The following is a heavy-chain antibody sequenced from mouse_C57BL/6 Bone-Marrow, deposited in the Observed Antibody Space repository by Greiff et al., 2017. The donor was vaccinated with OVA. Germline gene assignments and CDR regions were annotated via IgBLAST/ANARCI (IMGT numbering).Heavy chain of an antibody. V-gene: IGHV1-18*01. CDR2: INPNNGGT. D-gene: IGHD2-1*01. Sequence: EVQLQQSGPELVKPGASVTIPCKASGYTFTDYNMDWVKQSHGKSLEWIGDINPNNGGTIYNQKFKGKATLTVDKSSSTAYMELRSLTSEDTAVYYCARRGIYYGNYLFAYWGQGTLVTVSA. CDR1: GYTFTDYN. J-gene: IGHJ3*01. CDR3: ARRGIYYGNYLFAY.